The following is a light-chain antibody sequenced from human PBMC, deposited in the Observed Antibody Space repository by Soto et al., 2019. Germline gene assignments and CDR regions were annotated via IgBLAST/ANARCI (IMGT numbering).Light chain of an antibody. V-gene: IGKV3-15*01. CDR2: DTS. CDR1: QNVHSN. Sequence: EVVMTQSPATLSVSPGDGATLSCRASQNVHSNLAWYQQKPGQAPRLLIYDTSTRATDIPFRFSGGGSGTELTLTISSLQSEDFAVYYCQQYNNWPLTFGGGTKVEIK. CDR3: QQYNNWPLT. J-gene: IGKJ4*01.